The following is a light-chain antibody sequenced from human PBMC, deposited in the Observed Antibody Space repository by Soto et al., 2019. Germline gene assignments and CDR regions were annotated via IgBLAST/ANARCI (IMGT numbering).Light chain of an antibody. J-gene: IGKJ1*01. CDR1: QRVSSSY. CDR3: QQYGSSPPWT. V-gene: IGKV3-20*01. Sequence: EIVLTKSPGTLSLAPGERATLSCRASQRVSSSYLAWYQEKPGQAPRLLIYLASSRATGIPDRFSGSGSGTDFTLTISRLEPEDFAVYYCQQYGSSPPWTFGQGTKVDIK. CDR2: LAS.